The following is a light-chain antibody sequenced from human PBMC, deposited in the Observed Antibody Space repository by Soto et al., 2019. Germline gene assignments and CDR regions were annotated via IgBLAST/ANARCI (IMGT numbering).Light chain of an antibody. CDR1: QTGSSRSNNETY. CDR2: WAS. J-gene: IGKJ4*01. V-gene: IGKV4-1*01. CDR3: QQFFTTPLT. Sequence: IVLTQSPDSLAVSLGGRANINGKSSQTGSSRSNNETYLAWYQQKPRQPPKLLIYWASTRESGVPDRFSGRGSGTDFALTISSLQAEDVAVYYCQQFFTTPLTCGGGNKEQIK.